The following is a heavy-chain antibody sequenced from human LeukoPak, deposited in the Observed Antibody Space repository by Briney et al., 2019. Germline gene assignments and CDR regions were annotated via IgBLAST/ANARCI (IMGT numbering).Heavy chain of an antibody. D-gene: IGHD3-10*01. CDR3: ARVLFGDPWFTL. J-gene: IGHJ4*02. Sequence: PGGSLRLSREASGFIFSKYWMAWVRQAPGNGLEWVANIKQDGSDKYYEDSVKGRFNISRDNAKNSVFLQMNSLRAEDTAVYYCARVLFGDPWFTLWGQGTLVTVSS. CDR2: IKQDGSDK. V-gene: IGHV3-7*01. CDR1: GFIFSKYW.